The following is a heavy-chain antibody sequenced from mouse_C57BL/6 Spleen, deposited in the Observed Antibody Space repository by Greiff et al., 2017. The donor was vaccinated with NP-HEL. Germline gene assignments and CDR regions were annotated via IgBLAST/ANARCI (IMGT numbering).Heavy chain of an antibody. CDR2: IYPRSGNT. CDR3: ARSPSYYGSSSLWYFDV. D-gene: IGHD1-1*01. J-gene: IGHJ1*03. V-gene: IGHV1-81*01. CDR1: GYTFTSYG. Sequence: VQLQQSGAELARPGASVKLSCKASGYTFTSYGISWVKQRTGQGLEWIGEIYPRSGNTYYNEKFKGKATLTADKSSSTAYMELRSLTSEDSAVYFCARSPSYYGSSSLWYFDVWGTGTTVTVSS.